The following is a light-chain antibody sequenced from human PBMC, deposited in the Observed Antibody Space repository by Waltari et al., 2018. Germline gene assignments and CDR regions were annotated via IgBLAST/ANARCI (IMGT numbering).Light chain of an antibody. CDR2: RNN. CDR3: VAWDDSLSGPV. V-gene: IGLV1-47*01. Sequence: YQQLPGTAPKLRIYRNNERPSGVPDRFSGSKSGTSASLAISGLRSEDEANYICVAWDDSLSGPVFGGGTKVTVL. J-gene: IGLJ3*02.